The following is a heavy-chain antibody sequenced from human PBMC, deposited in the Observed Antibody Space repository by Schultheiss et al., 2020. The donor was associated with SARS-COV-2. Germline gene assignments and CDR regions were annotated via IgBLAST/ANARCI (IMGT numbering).Heavy chain of an antibody. CDR1: GFTFSNAW. Sequence: GGSLRLSCAASGFTFSNAWMSWVRQAPGKGLEWVAVISYDGSNKYYADSVKGRFTISRDNSKNTLYLQMNSLRAEDTAVYYCAKELRDIVVVPDSMDVWGQGTTVTVSS. CDR2: ISYDGSNK. V-gene: IGHV3-30*18. D-gene: IGHD2-2*01. J-gene: IGHJ6*02. CDR3: AKELRDIVVVPDSMDV.